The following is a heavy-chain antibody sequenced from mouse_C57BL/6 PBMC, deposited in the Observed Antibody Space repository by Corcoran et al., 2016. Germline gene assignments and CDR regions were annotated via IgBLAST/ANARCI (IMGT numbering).Heavy chain of an antibody. D-gene: IGHD2-4*01. CDR1: GYTFTDYI. Sequence: EVQLQQSGPELVKPGASVQIPCKASGYTFTDYIIDWVKQSHGKSLEWIGDINPNNGGTIYNQKFKGKATLTVDKSSSTAYMELRSLTSEDTAVYYCARTLYDYDEYYAMDYWGQGTSVTVSS. J-gene: IGHJ4*01. V-gene: IGHV1-18*01. CDR2: INPNNGGT. CDR3: ARTLYDYDEYYAMDY.